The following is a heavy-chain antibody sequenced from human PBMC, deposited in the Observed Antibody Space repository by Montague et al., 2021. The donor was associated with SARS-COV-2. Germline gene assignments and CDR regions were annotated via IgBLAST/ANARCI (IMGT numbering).Heavy chain of an antibody. CDR3: ARDTRIAMLVVATRYGLDV. Sequence: SETLSPTCTVSGGSISSSSYYWGWIRQPPGKGLEWIGSIYYTGSTYYNPSLKSRVTISVDTSKNQFSLKLSSVTAADTAVYYCARDTRIAMLVVATRYGLDVWGQGTTVTVSS. D-gene: IGHD3-22*01. J-gene: IGHJ6*02. CDR1: GGSISSSSYY. CDR2: IYYTGST. V-gene: IGHV4-39*07.